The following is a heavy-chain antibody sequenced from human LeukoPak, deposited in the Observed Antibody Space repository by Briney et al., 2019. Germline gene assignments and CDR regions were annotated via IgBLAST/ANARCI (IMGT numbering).Heavy chain of an antibody. V-gene: IGHV4-39*01. CDR2: INYGGTT. Sequence: PSETLSLTCTVSGGSISSSNYFWSWIRQPPGQELEWIASINYGGTTYYNPSLKSRVTISVDTSKNQFSLRLTSVTAADTAVYLCARYVVYGSGKYYFDYWGQDPWFPSPQ. D-gene: IGHD3-10*01. J-gene: IGHJ4*01. CDR3: ARYVVYGSGKYYFDY. CDR1: GGSISSSNYF.